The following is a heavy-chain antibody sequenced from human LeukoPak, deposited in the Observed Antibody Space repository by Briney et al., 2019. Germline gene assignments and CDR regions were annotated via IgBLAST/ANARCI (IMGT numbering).Heavy chain of an antibody. D-gene: IGHD6-6*01. V-gene: IGHV4-34*01. CDR3: AGSIAARLDY. Sequence: SETLPVTCAVYGGSFSGYYWSWIRQPPGKGLEWIGEINHSGSTNYNPSLKSRVTISVDTSKNQFSLKLSSVTAADTAVYYCAGSIAARLDYWGQGTRVTVSS. CDR2: INHSGST. CDR1: GGSFSGYY. J-gene: IGHJ4*02.